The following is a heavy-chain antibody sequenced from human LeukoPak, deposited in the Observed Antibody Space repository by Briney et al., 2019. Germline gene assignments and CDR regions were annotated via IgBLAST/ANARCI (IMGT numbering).Heavy chain of an antibody. CDR3: TTENLSY. J-gene: IGHJ4*02. CDR2: IKSKVDGVTT. CDR1: GFTFSTAW. Sequence: PGGSLRLSCATSGFTFSTAWMSWVRQAPGKGLEWVGRIKSKVDGVTTDYAAPLKGRFTISRDDSKNTLYLLMNSLKTEDTAVYYCTTENLSYWGQGTLLTVSS. V-gene: IGHV3-15*01.